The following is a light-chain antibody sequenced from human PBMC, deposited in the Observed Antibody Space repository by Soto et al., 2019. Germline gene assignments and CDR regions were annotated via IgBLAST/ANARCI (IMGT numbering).Light chain of an antibody. Sequence: QSALTQPASVSGSPGQSITISCIGTSSDVGYYDYVSWYRQYPGKAPKLMIYEVSKRPSGVSNRFSGSKSGTTASLTVSGLQAEDEGDYYCSSYTTSSTLVFGGGTKLTVL. CDR2: EVS. CDR1: SSDVGYYDY. CDR3: SSYTTSSTLV. J-gene: IGLJ3*02. V-gene: IGLV2-14*01.